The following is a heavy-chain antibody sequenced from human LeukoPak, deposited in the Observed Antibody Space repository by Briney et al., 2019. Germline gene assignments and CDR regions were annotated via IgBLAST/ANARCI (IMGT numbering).Heavy chain of an antibody. J-gene: IGHJ4*02. CDR2: IYTTWRT. V-gene: IGHV4-4*07. CDR3: GRQGYTASYYFLDF. D-gene: IGHD1-26*01. Sequence: KPGETLYLTCTVSSGSINSYYWGWVRQPPGKGLEWIGRIYTTWRTQYNPSFKSRVTMSIDTSTNQFSLNLRSMTAADTAVYYCGRQGYTASYYFLDFWSQAKPVAVS. CDR1: SGSINSYY.